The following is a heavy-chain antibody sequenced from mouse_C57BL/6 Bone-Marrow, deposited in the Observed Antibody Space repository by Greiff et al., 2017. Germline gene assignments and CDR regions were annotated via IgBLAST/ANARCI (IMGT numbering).Heavy chain of an antibody. V-gene: IGHV14-1*01. CDR1: GFNIKDYY. J-gene: IGHJ2*01. D-gene: IGHD2-1*01. Sequence: VQLKQSGAELVRPGASVKLSCTASGFNIKDYYMHWVKQRPEQGLEWIGRIDPEDGDTEYAPKFQGKATMTADTSSNPAYLQLSSLTSEDTAVYYCTTFEMPYGNLRDYWGQGTTLTVSS. CDR2: IDPEDGDT. CDR3: TTFEMPYGNLRDY.